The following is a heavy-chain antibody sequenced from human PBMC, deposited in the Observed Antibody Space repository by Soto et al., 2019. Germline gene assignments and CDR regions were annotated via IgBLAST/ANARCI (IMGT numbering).Heavy chain of an antibody. Sequence: GGSLRLSCAASGFTFSSYSMNWVRQAPGKGLEWVSYISSSSSTIYYADSVKGRFTISRDNAKSSLYLQMNSLRAEDTAVYYCANFTTVEYNWFDPWGQGTLVTVSS. D-gene: IGHD4-4*01. J-gene: IGHJ5*02. CDR2: ISSSSSTI. V-gene: IGHV3-48*01. CDR1: GFTFSSYS. CDR3: ANFTTVEYNWFDP.